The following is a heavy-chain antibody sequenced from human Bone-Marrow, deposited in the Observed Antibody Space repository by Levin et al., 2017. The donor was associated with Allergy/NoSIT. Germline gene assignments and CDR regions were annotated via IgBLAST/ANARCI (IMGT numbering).Heavy chain of an antibody. D-gene: IGHD6-19*01. Sequence: GGSPRLSCAVSGFTFSNYGMHWVRQAPGKGLEWVALISYDGSDKDYADSVKGRFTISRDSSKNTLYLQMNSLRAEDTAVYYCAKLLPWLVLTAPFDYWGQGTLVTVSS. CDR2: ISYDGSDK. J-gene: IGHJ4*02. CDR3: AKLLPWLVLTAPFDY. CDR1: GFTFSNYG. V-gene: IGHV3-30*18.